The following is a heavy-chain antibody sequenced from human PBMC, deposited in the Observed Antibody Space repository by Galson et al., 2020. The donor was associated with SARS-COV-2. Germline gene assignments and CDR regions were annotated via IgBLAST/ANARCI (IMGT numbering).Heavy chain of an antibody. D-gene: IGHD2-2*01. V-gene: IGHV3-7*03. Sequence: GESLKISCAASGFIFSSSWMSWVRQAPGKGLEWVANMNQDGSEKYYVDSVKGRFTISRDNAKNSLYLQMNSLRAEDTAVYYCARRGCSSTSCPTSFDYWGQGTLVTVAS. J-gene: IGHJ4*02. CDR3: ARRGCSSTSCPTSFDY. CDR1: GFIFSSSW. CDR2: MNQDGSEK.